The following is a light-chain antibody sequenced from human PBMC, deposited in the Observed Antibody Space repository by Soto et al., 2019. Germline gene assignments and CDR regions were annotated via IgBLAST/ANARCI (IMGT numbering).Light chain of an antibody. Sequence: QSLLTQPASVSGSPGQSITISCTGSASDVGGYNYVSWYQQHPGKAPKLMIHAVSNRPSGISSRFSGSKSGNTASLTISGLQSEDEADYFCCSYTSRTTYVFGTGTKVTVL. CDR2: AVS. CDR3: CSYTSRTTYV. V-gene: IGLV2-14*01. J-gene: IGLJ1*01. CDR1: ASDVGGYNY.